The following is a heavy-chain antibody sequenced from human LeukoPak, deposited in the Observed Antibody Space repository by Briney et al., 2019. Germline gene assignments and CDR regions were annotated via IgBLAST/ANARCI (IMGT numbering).Heavy chain of an antibody. Sequence: SETLSLTCTVSGGSISSYYWSWIRQPPGKGLEWIGYIYYSGSTNYNPSLKSRVTISVDTSQNQFSLRLSSVTAADTAVYYCARHQRGNSDAFDIWGQGTMVTVSS. D-gene: IGHD4-23*01. V-gene: IGHV4-59*01. CDR3: ARHQRGNSDAFDI. CDR2: IYYSGST. CDR1: GGSISSYY. J-gene: IGHJ3*02.